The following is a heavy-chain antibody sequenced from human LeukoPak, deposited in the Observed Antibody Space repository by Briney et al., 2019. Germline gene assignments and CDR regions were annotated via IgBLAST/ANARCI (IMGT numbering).Heavy chain of an antibody. CDR2: INHSGST. V-gene: IGHV4-34*01. J-gene: IGHJ2*01. Sequence: SETLSVTCAVDGGTFTDFYWAWIRQPPGKGLEWIGEINHSGSTNYSPSLKSRVTISLDTSKNQFFLRLTSVTAADTAVYYCAREDWYFDLWGRGTLVTVSS. CDR3: AREDWYFDL. CDR1: GGTFTDFY.